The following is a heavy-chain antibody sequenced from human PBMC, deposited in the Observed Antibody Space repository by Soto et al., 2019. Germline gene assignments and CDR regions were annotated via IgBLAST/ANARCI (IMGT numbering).Heavy chain of an antibody. CDR3: ATRNCGSAPGTWFDY. V-gene: IGHV1-18*01. D-gene: IGHD2-21*01. J-gene: IGHJ5*01. CDR2: INIYNGHT. CDR1: GYTFTSFG. Sequence: QVQLVQSGGEVKKPGASVKVSCKASGYTFTSFGITWVRQAPGQGLEWMGWINIYNGHTNYAQRFQGRVTMTRDTTTSTAYMELGSLRSDDTVVYYCATRNCGSAPGTWFDYWGQGTLVTVSS.